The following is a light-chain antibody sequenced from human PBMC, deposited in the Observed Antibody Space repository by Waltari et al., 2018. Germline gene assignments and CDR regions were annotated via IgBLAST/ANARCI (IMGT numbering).Light chain of an antibody. J-gene: IGLJ7*01. CDR3: GTWDSSLSGAV. Sequence: QSVLTQPPSVSAAPGQRVTISCSGGSSNIGNNYVSWYRQFPGTAPKRLIYEDNGRPSGVPGRSSGSKSGTSATLDITGLQAGDEADYYCGTWDSSLSGAVFGGGTHLTVL. CDR2: EDN. V-gene: IGLV1-51*02. CDR1: SSNIGNNY.